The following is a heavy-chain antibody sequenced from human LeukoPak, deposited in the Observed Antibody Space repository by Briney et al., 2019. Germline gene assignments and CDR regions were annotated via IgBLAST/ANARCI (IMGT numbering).Heavy chain of an antibody. CDR3: ARTLRWVVTATGGVQTWIGP. Sequence: SETLSLTCIVSDYSISISYYWGWIRQPPGKGLEWIGDIYNSGITSYNPSLKSRVTISVDTSKNEFSLKLNSLTAADTAVYYCARTLRWVVTATGGVQTWIGPWGQGALVTVSS. CDR1: DYSISISYY. J-gene: IGHJ5*02. D-gene: IGHD2-15*01. CDR2: IYNSGIT. V-gene: IGHV4-38-2*02.